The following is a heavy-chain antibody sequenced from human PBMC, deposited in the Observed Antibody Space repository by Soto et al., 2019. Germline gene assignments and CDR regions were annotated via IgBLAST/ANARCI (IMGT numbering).Heavy chain of an antibody. CDR1: GFTFSSYA. Sequence: QVQLVESGGGVVQPGRSLRLSCAASGFTFSSYAMHWVRQAPGKGLEWVAIISYDGSNKYYADSVKGRFTISRDNSKNTLYQQNNSRRAEDTAVYYCATGGLRFLEWLEYRMDVWGHGTTVTVSS. D-gene: IGHD3-3*01. J-gene: IGHJ6*02. V-gene: IGHV3-30-3*01. CDR3: ATGGLRFLEWLEYRMDV. CDR2: ISYDGSNK.